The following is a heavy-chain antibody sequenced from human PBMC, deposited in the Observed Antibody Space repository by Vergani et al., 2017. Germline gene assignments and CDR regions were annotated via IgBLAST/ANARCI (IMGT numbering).Heavy chain of an antibody. CDR2: IYYSGST. Sequence: QLQLQESGPGLVKPSETLSLTCTVSGGSISSSSYYWGWIRQPPGKGLEWIGSIYYSGSTYYNPSLKSRVTISVDTSKNQFSLKLSSVTAADTAVYYCATGPSTVVTREAFDIWAKGQWSPSLQ. J-gene: IGHJ3*02. V-gene: IGHV4-39*01. D-gene: IGHD4-23*01. CDR3: ATGPSTVVTREAFDI. CDR1: GGSISSSSYY.